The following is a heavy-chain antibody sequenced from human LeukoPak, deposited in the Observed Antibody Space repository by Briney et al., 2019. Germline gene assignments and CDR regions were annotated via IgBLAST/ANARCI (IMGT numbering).Heavy chain of an antibody. J-gene: IGHJ6*03. V-gene: IGHV1-46*01. Sequence: ASVKVSCKASGYTFTSYGISWVRQAPGQGLEWTGMINPNGGSTSYAQRFQGRVTMTRDTSTSTFYMELSTLRYEDTAVYYCARGSYYYMDVWVKGTTVTISS. CDR2: INPNGGST. CDR3: ARGSYYYMDV. CDR1: GYTFTSYG.